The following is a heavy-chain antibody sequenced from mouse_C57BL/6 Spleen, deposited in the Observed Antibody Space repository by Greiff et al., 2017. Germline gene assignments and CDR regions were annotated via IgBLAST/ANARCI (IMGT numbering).Heavy chain of an antibody. V-gene: IGHV5-6*02. CDR2: ISSGGSYT. CDR3: ARGSREGHYYAMYY. CDR1: GFTFSSYG. Sequence: EVKLEESGGDLVKPGGSLKLSCAASGFTFSSYGMSWVRQTPDKRLEWIATISSGGSYTYYPESVKGRFTISRDNAKNTLYLQMSSLKSEDTAMYYCARGSREGHYYAMYYWGQGTSVTASS. J-gene: IGHJ4*01. D-gene: IGHD1-1*01.